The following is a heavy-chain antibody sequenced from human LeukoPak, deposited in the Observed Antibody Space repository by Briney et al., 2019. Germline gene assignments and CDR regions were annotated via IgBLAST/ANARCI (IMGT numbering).Heavy chain of an antibody. V-gene: IGHV3-11*04. CDR2: ISSSSSVI. J-gene: IGHJ4*02. CDR3: ARRVRGDYFDY. Sequence: GGSLRLSRAPSGFTFSDYYMSRIRQAPGKGLEWVSYISSSSSVIYFTDSVKGRFTISRDNAKNSLYLQMNSLRAEDTAVYYCARRVRGDYFDYWGQGTLVTVSS. D-gene: IGHD3-10*01. CDR1: GFTFSDYY.